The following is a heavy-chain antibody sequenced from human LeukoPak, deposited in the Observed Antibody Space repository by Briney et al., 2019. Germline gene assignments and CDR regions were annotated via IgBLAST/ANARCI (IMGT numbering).Heavy chain of an antibody. J-gene: IGHJ5*02. CDR3: ARSGWYGPWFDP. CDR2: IYYSGST. Sequence: PSETLSLTCTASGGSISSSSYYWGWVRQPPGKGLEWIGSIYYSGSTYYNPSLKSRVTISVDTSKNQFSLKLSSVTAADTAVYYCARSGWYGPWFDPWGQGTLVTVSS. D-gene: IGHD6-19*01. CDR1: GGSISSSSYY. V-gene: IGHV4-39*07.